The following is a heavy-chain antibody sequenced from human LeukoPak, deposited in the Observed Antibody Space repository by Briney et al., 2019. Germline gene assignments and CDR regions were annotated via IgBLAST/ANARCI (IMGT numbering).Heavy chain of an antibody. V-gene: IGHV1-24*01. CDR3: ATYSSGSYLPNNFDY. CDR2: FDPEDGET. J-gene: IGHJ4*02. Sequence: ASVKVSCKVSGYTLTELSMHWVRQAPGKGLEWMGGFDPEDGETIYAQKFQGRVTMTEDTSTDTAYMELSSLRSEDTAVYYCATYSSGSYLPNNFDYWGQGTLVTVSS. CDR1: GYTLTELS. D-gene: IGHD3-10*01.